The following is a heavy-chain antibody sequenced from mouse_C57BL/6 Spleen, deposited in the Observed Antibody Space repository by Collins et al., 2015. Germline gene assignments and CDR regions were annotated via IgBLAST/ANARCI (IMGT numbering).Heavy chain of an antibody. D-gene: IGHD3-3*01. Sequence: QVQLKQSGAELVRPGASVKLSCKASGYTFTDYYINWVKQRPGQGLEWIARIYPGSGNTYYNEKFKGKATLTAEKSSSTAYMQLSSLTSEDSAVYFCARGTRGFYYFDYWGQGTTLTVSS. CDR3: ARGTRGFYYFDY. J-gene: IGHJ2*01. CDR2: IYPGSGNT. CDR1: GYTFTDYY. V-gene: IGHV1-76*01.